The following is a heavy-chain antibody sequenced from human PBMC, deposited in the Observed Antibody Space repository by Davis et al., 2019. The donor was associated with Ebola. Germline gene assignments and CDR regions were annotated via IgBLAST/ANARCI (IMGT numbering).Heavy chain of an antibody. CDR1: GGSISSYY. CDR3: ASTPTVLGDYFDY. D-gene: IGHD3-16*01. J-gene: IGHJ4*02. CDR2: IYYSGST. V-gene: IGHV4-59*01. Sequence: MPSETLSLTCTVSGGSISSYYWSWIRQPPGKGLEWIGYIYYSGSTNYNPSLKSRVTISVDTSKTQFSLNLSSVTAADTAVYFCASTPTVLGDYFDYWGQGTLVTVSS.